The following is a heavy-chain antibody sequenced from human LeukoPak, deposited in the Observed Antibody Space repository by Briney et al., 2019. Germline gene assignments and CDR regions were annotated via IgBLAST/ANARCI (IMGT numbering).Heavy chain of an antibody. CDR3: ARVGDTAMALADY. CDR1: GYTFTGYY. Sequence: ASVKVSCKASGYTFTGYYMHWVRQAPGQGLEWMGWINPNSGGTNYAQKLQGRVTMTTDTSTSTAYMELRSLRSDDTAVYYCARVGDTAMALADYWGQGTLVTVSS. V-gene: IGHV1-2*02. CDR2: INPNSGGT. D-gene: IGHD5-18*01. J-gene: IGHJ4*02.